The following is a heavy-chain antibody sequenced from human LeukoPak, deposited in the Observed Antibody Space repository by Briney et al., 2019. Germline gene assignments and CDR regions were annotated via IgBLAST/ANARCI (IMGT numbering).Heavy chain of an antibody. Sequence: VKVSCKASGFTFINCAVQWVRRARGERGEGIGWIVVGSSNTNYAQKFQERVSITRDMSTSTVYMELSRLRSEDTAVYYCAADVGVYCDGDCLDYWGQGTLVTVSS. V-gene: IGHV1-58*01. J-gene: IGHJ4*02. CDR2: IVVGSSNT. CDR1: GFTFINCA. D-gene: IGHD2-21*02. CDR3: AADVGVYCDGDCLDY.